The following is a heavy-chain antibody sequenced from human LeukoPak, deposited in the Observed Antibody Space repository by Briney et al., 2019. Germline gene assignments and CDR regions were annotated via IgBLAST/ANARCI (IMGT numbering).Heavy chain of an antibody. J-gene: IGHJ3*01. CDR1: GASISKDY. V-gene: IGHV4-59*01. CDR2: VIYCDFNTDNGDIT. D-gene: IGHD5-12*01. Sequence: SETLSLTCTVSGASISKDYWAWVRQPPRKGRQWLGYVIYCDFNTDNGDITNYDPSLESRVTTSRDTPKNQFSLTLSSMTAADTATYYCVRASGDSGGAFDVWGQGTVVTVSS. CDR3: VRASGDSGGAFDV.